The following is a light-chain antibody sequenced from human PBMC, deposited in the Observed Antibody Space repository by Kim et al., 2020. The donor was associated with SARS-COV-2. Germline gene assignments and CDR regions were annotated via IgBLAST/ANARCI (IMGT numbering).Light chain of an antibody. CDR1: SGSIASNY. V-gene: IGLV6-57*04. CDR3: QSYDGSPPCWV. J-gene: IGLJ3*02. CDR2: EDN. Sequence: NFMLTQPHSVSEFPGKTVTISCTRSSGSIASNYVQWYQQRPGSAPTTVIYEDNQRPSGVPDRFSGSIDSSSNSASLTISGLKTEDEADYYCQSYDGSPPCWVFGGGTQLTVL.